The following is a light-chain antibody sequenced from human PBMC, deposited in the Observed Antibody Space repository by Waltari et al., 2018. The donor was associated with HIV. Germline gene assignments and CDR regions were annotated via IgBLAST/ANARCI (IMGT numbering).Light chain of an antibody. J-gene: IGLJ3*02. CDR1: SGSIASNY. CDR3: QCYDSSNHWV. Sequence: NFMLTQPHSVSESPGKTVTISCTRSSGSIASNYVQWYQQRPGSSPTTVIYEDNQRTSGVPERFSGSIDSSANSASLTIAGLKTEDGADYYCQCYDSSNHWVFGGGTKLTVL. CDR2: EDN. V-gene: IGLV6-57*01.